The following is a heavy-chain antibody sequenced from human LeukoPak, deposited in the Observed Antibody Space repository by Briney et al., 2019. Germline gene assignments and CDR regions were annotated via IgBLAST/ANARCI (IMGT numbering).Heavy chain of an antibody. J-gene: IGHJ4*02. Sequence: QTGGSLRLSCAVSGFTFSNYGMNWVRQSPEKGLEWISYISSSGTTISYADSVKGRFTISRDSTRNSLYLQMNSLRAEDTAVYYCARDLKAYSSSGGVDYWGQGTLVTVFS. CDR3: ARDLKAYSSSGGVDY. D-gene: IGHD2-2*01. V-gene: IGHV3-48*01. CDR2: ISSSGTTI. CDR1: GFTFSNYG.